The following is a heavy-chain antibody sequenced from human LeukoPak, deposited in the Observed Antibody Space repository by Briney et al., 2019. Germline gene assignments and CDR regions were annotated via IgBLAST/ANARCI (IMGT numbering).Heavy chain of an antibody. D-gene: IGHD2-2*01. V-gene: IGHV1-18*01. J-gene: IGHJ6*03. CDR2: ISAYNGNT. CDR1: GYTFTSYG. Sequence: ASVKVSCKASGYTFTSYGISWVRLAPGQGLEWMGWISAYNGNTNYAQKLQGRVTMTTDTSTSTAYMELRSLRSDDTAVYYCARSPYCSSTSCRLHYYYMDVWGKGTTVTVSS. CDR3: ARSPYCSSTSCRLHYYYMDV.